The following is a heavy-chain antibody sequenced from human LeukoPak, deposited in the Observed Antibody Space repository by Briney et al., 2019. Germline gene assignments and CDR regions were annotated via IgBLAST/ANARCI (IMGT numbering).Heavy chain of an antibody. CDR2: ISSRSSYI. V-gene: IGHV3-21*01. D-gene: IGHD2-8*01. Sequence: GGSLRLSCAASRFTFSTYSMNWVRQAPGKGLEWVSSISSRSSYIYYADSVKGRFTISRDNAKNSLYLQMNNLSAEDTAMFYCATSMAQDVDAFHIWGQGTMVTVSS. J-gene: IGHJ3*02. CDR3: ATSMAQDVDAFHI. CDR1: RFTFSTYS.